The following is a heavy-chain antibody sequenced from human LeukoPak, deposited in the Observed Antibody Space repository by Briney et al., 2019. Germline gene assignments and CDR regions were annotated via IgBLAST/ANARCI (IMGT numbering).Heavy chain of an antibody. Sequence: GESLKISFKGSGFRFTTYWIGWVRQMPGKGLEWMGIIYPGDSDTRYSPSFQGQVTISADKSISTAYLQWSSLKASDTAMYYCARARYCSGGSCYAEYWGQGTLVTVSS. J-gene: IGHJ4*02. CDR3: ARARYCSGGSCYAEY. CDR2: IYPGDSDT. D-gene: IGHD2-15*01. V-gene: IGHV5-51*01. CDR1: GFRFTTYW.